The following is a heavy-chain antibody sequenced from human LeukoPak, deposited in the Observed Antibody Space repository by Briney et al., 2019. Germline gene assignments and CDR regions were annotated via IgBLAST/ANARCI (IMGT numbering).Heavy chain of an antibody. D-gene: IGHD6-13*01. CDR2: IKQDGSEK. Sequence: PGGSLRLSCAASGFTFSSYEMNWVRQAPGKGLEWVANIKQDGSEKYYVDSVKGRFTISRDNAKNSLYLQMNSLRAEDTAVYYCARLYSSSWYYFDYWGQGTLVTVSS. V-gene: IGHV3-7*01. CDR1: GFTFSSYE. J-gene: IGHJ4*02. CDR3: ARLYSSSWYYFDY.